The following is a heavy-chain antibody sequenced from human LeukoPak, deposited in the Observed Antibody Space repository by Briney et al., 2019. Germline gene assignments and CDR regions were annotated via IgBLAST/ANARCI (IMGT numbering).Heavy chain of an antibody. D-gene: IGHD3-16*01. Sequence: GGSLRLSCAASGFTFSSYEMNWVRQAPGKGLEWVSYISSSGSTIYYADSVKGRFTISRDNAKNSLYLQMNSLRAEETAVYYCARGRLWVDYWGQGTLVTVSS. V-gene: IGHV3-48*03. J-gene: IGHJ4*02. CDR3: ARGRLWVDY. CDR1: GFTFSSYE. CDR2: ISSSGSTI.